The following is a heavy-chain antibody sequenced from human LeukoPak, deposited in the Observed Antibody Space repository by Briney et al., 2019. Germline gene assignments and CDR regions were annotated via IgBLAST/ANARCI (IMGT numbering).Heavy chain of an antibody. V-gene: IGHV3-23*01. CDR3: AKGRGFMVRGPIIDY. D-gene: IGHD3-10*01. J-gene: IGHJ4*02. CDR1: GFTFSSYA. Sequence: GGSLRLSCAASGFTFSSYAMSWVRQAPGKGLEWVSAISGSGGSTYYADSVKGRFTISRDNSKNTLYLQMNSLRAEDTAVYYCAKGRGFMVRGPIIDYWGQGTLVTVSS. CDR2: ISGSGGST.